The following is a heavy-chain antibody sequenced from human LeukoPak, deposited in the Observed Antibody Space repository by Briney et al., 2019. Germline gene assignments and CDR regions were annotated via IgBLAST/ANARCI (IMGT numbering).Heavy chain of an antibody. CDR3: ARDRYCSGGSCYSYYYYGMDV. CDR1: GYTFTKYG. Sequence: GASVKVSCKASGYTFTKYGISWVRQAPGQGLEWMGWISAYNGNTNYAQKVQGRVTMTTDTSTSTAYMELRSLRSDDTAVYYCARDRYCSGGSCYSYYYYGMDVWGQRTTVTVSS. D-gene: IGHD2-15*01. V-gene: IGHV1-18*01. J-gene: IGHJ6*02. CDR2: ISAYNGNT.